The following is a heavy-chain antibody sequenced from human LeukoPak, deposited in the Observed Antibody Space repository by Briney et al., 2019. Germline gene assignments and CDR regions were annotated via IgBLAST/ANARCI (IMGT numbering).Heavy chain of an antibody. CDR2: IYYSGST. J-gene: IGHJ4*02. CDR3: ARRVRSGSPFDY. Sequence: PSETLSLTCTVSVGSISNYYWNWIRHPPGKGLEWIGYIYYSGSTNYNPSLRSRVTISVDTSKNQYSLKLSSVTAADTAVYYCARRVRSGSPFDYWGQGTLVTVSS. CDR1: VGSISNYY. V-gene: IGHV4-59*08. D-gene: IGHD1-26*01.